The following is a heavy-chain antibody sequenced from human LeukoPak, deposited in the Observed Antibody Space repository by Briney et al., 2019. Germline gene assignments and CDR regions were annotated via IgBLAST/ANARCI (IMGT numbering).Heavy chain of an antibody. Sequence: GASVKVSCKASGYTFISYYLHWVRQAPGQGLEWMGIINPSGGSTNYAQKFQDRISMTRDTSTSTVYMELSSLRSEDTAVYYCARDQEGFDYWGQGTLVTVSS. CDR2: INPSGGST. CDR3: ARDQEGFDY. J-gene: IGHJ4*02. CDR1: GYTFISYY. V-gene: IGHV1-46*01.